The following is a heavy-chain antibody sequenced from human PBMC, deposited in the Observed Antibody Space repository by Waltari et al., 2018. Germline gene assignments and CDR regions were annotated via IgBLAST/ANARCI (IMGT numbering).Heavy chain of an antibody. V-gene: IGHV5-51*01. CDR1: GYSFTSYW. CDR3: ARHGLRDCTNGVCSFQGMDV. J-gene: IGHJ6*02. D-gene: IGHD2-8*01. Sequence: EVQLVQSGAEVKKPGESLKISCKGSGYSFTSYWIGWVRQMPGKGWEWMGISFPCDSDTRYSPSFQGQVTISADKSISTAYLQWSSLKASDTAMYYCARHGLRDCTNGVCSFQGMDVWGQGTTVTVSS. CDR2: SFPCDSDT.